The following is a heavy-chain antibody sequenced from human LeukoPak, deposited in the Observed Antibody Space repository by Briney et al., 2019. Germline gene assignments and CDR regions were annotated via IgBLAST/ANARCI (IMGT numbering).Heavy chain of an antibody. CDR1: GGSFSGYY. CDR3: ARDRIVTGYYYGMDV. J-gene: IGHJ6*02. V-gene: IGHV4-34*01. Sequence: SSETLSLTCAVYGGSFSGYYWSWIRQPPGKGLEWIGEINHSGSTNYNPSLKSRVTISVDTSKNQFSLKLSSVTAADTAVYYCARDRIVTGYYYGMDVWGQGTTVTVSS. D-gene: IGHD3-22*01. CDR2: INHSGST.